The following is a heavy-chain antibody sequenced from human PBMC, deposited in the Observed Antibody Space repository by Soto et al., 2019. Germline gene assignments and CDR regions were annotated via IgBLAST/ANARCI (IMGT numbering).Heavy chain of an antibody. Sequence: QVQLVQSGAEVKKPGASVKVSCKASGYTCTGYYMHWVRQAPGQGLEWMGWINPNSGGTNYAQKFQGWVTMTRDTSISTAYMELSRLRSDDTAVYYCAREAIVVVPAAMGGMDVWGQGTTVTVSS. D-gene: IGHD2-2*01. CDR1: GYTCTGYY. CDR2: INPNSGGT. J-gene: IGHJ6*02. CDR3: AREAIVVVPAAMGGMDV. V-gene: IGHV1-2*04.